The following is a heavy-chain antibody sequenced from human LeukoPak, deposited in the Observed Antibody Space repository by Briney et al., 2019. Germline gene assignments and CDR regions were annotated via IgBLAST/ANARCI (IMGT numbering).Heavy chain of an antibody. CDR3: ARDRSLPIVVVVAATPFDY. CDR1: GGSISSISYY. CDR2: IYHSGST. D-gene: IGHD2-15*01. V-gene: IGHV4-39*07. Sequence: SETLSLTCTVSGGSISSISYYWGWIRQPPGKGLEWIGSIYHSGSTYYNASLKSRVPISVDTSKNPFSLKLSSVTAADTAAYYCARDRSLPIVVVVAATPFDYWGQGTLVTVSS. J-gene: IGHJ4*02.